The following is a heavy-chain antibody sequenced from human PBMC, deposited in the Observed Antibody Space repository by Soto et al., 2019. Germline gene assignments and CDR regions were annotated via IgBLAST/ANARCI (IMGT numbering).Heavy chain of an antibody. J-gene: IGHJ4*01. CDR3: ARVAYGNGWIFDY. D-gene: IGHD6-19*01. Sequence: EVHLVESGGGLVQPGGSLRLSCAASGFSFSNYWMSWVRQAPGKGLEWVANIKQDGSERYYVDSVKGRFTLSRDNAKNSLQLQMSSLRDEDTAIYFCARVAYGNGWIFDYWGQGTLVTVSS. V-gene: IGHV3-7*01. CDR2: IKQDGSER. CDR1: GFSFSNYW.